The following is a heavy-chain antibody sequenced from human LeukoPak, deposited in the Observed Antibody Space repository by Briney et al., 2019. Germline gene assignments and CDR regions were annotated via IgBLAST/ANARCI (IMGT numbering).Heavy chain of an antibody. CDR1: GGSFSGYY. Sequence: SETLSLTCAVYGGSFSGYYYSWIRQPPGEGLEWIGEINHSGDTNYNPSLKSRVTLSVDTSKNQFSLKLSSVTAADTAVYYCARKSRREGYNPAYYYYYYMDVWGKGTTVTVSS. D-gene: IGHD5-24*01. V-gene: IGHV4-34*01. CDR3: ARKSRREGYNPAYYYYYYMDV. CDR2: INHSGDT. J-gene: IGHJ6*03.